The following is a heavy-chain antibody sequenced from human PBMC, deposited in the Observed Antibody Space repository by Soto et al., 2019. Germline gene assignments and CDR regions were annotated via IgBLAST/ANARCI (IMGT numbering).Heavy chain of an antibody. Sequence: QVHLQESGPGLVRPSQTLSLTCTVSGASITSGGSYWSWIRQPPGKGLEWIGYIYSRGSTYYNPSLRSRFTTSIDTSKNQFSLRLSSVTAADTAVYYCARGLDPDYGDWHYFDYWGQGTLLTVSS. J-gene: IGHJ4*02. CDR3: ARGLDPDYGDWHYFDY. CDR1: GASITSGGSY. D-gene: IGHD4-17*01. V-gene: IGHV4-30-4*01. CDR2: IYSRGST.